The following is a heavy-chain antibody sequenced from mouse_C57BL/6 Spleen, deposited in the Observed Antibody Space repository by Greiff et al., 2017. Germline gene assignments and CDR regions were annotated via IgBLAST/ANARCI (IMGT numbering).Heavy chain of an antibody. CDR2: INPGSGGT. J-gene: IGHJ1*03. CDR1: GYAFTNYL. D-gene: IGHD2-4*01. CDR3: ARKGYDYSYWDVWV. V-gene: IGHV1-54*01. Sequence: QVQLQQSGAELVRPGTSVKVSCKASGYAFTNYLIDWVKQRPGQGLEWIGLINPGSGGTNYNEKFKGKATLTVDKSSSTAYMQLSSLTSEDSAVYFCARKGYDYSYWDVWVRGTRATVTV.